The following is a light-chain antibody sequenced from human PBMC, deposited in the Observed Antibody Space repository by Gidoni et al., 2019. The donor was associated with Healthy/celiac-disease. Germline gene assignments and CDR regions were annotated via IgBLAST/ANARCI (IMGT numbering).Light chain of an antibody. CDR3: SSYTSSRGV. Sequence: QSALTQPASVSGSPGQSITISCTGTSSDVVGYNYFSWYQQHPCKAPKLMLYDVSNRPSGVSNRFSGSKSGNTASLTISGLQAEDEADYYCSSYTSSRGVFGGGTKLTVL. CDR2: DVS. V-gene: IGLV2-14*01. CDR1: SSDVVGYNY. J-gene: IGLJ3*02.